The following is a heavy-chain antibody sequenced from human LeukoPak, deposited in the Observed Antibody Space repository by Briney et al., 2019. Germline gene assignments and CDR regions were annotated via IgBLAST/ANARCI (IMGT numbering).Heavy chain of an antibody. V-gene: IGHV3-23*01. J-gene: IGHJ4*02. CDR3: AKDPLVNSQEYFDY. CDR2: ISDSGSDK. Sequence: GGSLRLSCAASGFTFSTYAVTWVRQAPGKGLDWVSTISDSGSDKYYADSVKGRFTISRDNSKNSLYLQMNSLRAEDTAVYYCAKDPLVNSQEYFDYWGQGTLVTVSS. CDR1: GFTFSTYA. D-gene: IGHD2/OR15-2a*01.